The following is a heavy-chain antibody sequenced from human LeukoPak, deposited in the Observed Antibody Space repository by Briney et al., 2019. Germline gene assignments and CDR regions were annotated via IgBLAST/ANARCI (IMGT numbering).Heavy chain of an antibody. Sequence: ASVRVSCKASGLTFSNYGITWVRQAPGQGLEWVGWISAYDGNTNYAQKFQGRVTMTTDTSTSTAHMELRSLRYDDTAVYYCARDGRFAAYEPDYWGQGTLVTVSS. D-gene: IGHD1-26*01. CDR2: ISAYDGNT. CDR3: ARDGRFAAYEPDY. J-gene: IGHJ4*02. CDR1: GLTFSNYG. V-gene: IGHV1-18*01.